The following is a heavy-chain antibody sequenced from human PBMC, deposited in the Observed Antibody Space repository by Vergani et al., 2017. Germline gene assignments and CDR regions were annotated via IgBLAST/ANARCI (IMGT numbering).Heavy chain of an antibody. D-gene: IGHD4-17*01. CDR2: ISWNSGSI. Sequence: EVQLVESGGGLVQPGRSLRLSCAASGFTFDDYALHWVRQAPGKGLEWVSGISWNSGSIGYADSVTGRFTISRDNAKNSLYSQMNSLRAEDTALYYCATAHYGYDAFDIWGQGTMVTVSS. CDR1: GFTFDDYA. J-gene: IGHJ3*02. CDR3: ATAHYGYDAFDI. V-gene: IGHV3-9*01.